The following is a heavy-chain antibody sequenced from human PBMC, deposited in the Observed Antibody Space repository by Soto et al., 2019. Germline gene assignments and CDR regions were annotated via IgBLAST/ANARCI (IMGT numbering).Heavy chain of an antibody. Sequence: NLCVTCAVSAGFISRCCYSGSRIRQQPGKGLEWIGYIYHSGSTYYNPSLKSRVTISADRSTNQFSLKLSSVTAADTAVYYCARGSHDYSTYESDVWGQGTTVTVS. V-gene: IGHV4-30-2*01. J-gene: IGHJ6*02. CDR2: IYHSGST. CDR3: ARGSHDYSTYESDV. D-gene: IGHD4-4*01. CDR1: AGFISRCCYS.